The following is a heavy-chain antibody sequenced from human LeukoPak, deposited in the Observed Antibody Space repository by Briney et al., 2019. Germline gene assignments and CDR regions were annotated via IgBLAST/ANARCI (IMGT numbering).Heavy chain of an antibody. CDR3: ARGRAAGYFDY. CDR1: GGSFSGYY. D-gene: IGHD6-13*01. J-gene: IGHJ4*02. Sequence: PSETLSLTCAVYGGSFSGYYWSWIRQPPGKGLEWIGEINHSGSTNYNPSLRSRVTVSVHTSKTQLSLKLSSVTAADTAVYYCARGRAAGYFDYWGQGTLVTVSS. V-gene: IGHV4-34*01. CDR2: INHSGST.